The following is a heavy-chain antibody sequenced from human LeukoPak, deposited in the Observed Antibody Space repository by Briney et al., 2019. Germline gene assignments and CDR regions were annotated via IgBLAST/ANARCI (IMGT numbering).Heavy chain of an antibody. CDR2: IYNSAST. CDR3: ARNSSYSGSFTPRAGFDY. D-gene: IGHD1-26*01. V-gene: IGHV4-39*01. CDR1: GGSFSSSTYY. J-gene: IGHJ4*02. Sequence: SETLSLTCTVSGGSFSSSTYYWAWIRRSPGKGLEWIASIYNSASTSYNPSLKSRVTISVDTSKNQFSLKLSSVTAADTAVYYCARNSSYSGSFTPRAGFDYRGQGTLVTVSS.